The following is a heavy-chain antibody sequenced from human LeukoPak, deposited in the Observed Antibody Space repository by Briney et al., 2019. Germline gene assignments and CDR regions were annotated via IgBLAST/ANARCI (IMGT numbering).Heavy chain of an antibody. J-gene: IGHJ6*03. CDR3: ATRAADVPTRPAYYYYYMDV. CDR2: IIPIFGTA. CDR1: GGTFSSYV. V-gene: IGHV1-69*06. Sequence: GASVKVSCKASGGTFSSYVISWVRQAPGQGFEWMGGIIPIFGTAKYAQKFQGRVTITADKSTSSAYMELSSLRSEDTAVYYCATRAADVPTRPAYYYYYMDVWGKGTTVTVSS. D-gene: IGHD6-6*01.